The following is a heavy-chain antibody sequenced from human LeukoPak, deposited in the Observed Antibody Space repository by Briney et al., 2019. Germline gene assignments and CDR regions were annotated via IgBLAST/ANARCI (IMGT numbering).Heavy chain of an antibody. CDR1: GFTVSSNY. CDR3: ARDAKSSRRWFDP. V-gene: IGHV3-53*05. J-gene: IGHJ5*02. CDR2: IYSGGST. D-gene: IGHD6-13*01. Sequence: PGGSLRLSCAASGFTVSSNYMSWVRQAPGKGLEWVSVIYSGGSTYYADSVKGRFTISRDNSKNTLYLQMNSLRAEDTAVYYCARDAKSSRRWFDPWGQGTLVTVSS.